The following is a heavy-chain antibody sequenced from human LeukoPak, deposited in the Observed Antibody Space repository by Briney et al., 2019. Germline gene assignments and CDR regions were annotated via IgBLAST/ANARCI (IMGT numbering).Heavy chain of an antibody. CDR2: INHSGST. CDR1: GGSFSGHY. V-gene: IGHV4-34*01. D-gene: IGHD1-1*01. CDR3: ARDEGTQLGFDY. J-gene: IGHJ4*02. Sequence: SEILSLTCAVYGGSFSGHYWTWIRQPPGKGLEWIGEINHSGSTNYNPPLKSRVTISVDTSKNQFSLKLSSVTAADTAVYYCARDEGTQLGFDYWGQGTLVTVSS.